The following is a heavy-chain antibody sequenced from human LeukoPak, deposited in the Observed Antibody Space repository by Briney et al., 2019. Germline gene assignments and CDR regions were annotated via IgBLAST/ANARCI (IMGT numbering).Heavy chain of an antibody. CDR3: AKDIDYSNYIHFDY. V-gene: IGHV3-23*01. J-gene: IGHJ4*02. D-gene: IGHD4-11*01. Sequence: PGGSLRLSCAASGFTFRGYAMNWVRQAPGKGLEWVSVISGSGSSTYYADSVKGRFTISRDNSKNTLYLQMNSLRAEDTAVYYCAKDIDYSNYIHFDYWGQGTLVTVSS. CDR1: GFTFRGYA. CDR2: ISGSGSST.